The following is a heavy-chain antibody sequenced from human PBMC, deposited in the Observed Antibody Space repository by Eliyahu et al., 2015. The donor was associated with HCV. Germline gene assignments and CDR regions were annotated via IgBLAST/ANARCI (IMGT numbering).Heavy chain of an antibody. CDR1: GGSITPYY. V-gene: IGHV4-59*01. CDR2: IHYSGST. D-gene: IGHD6-19*01. J-gene: IGHJ5*02. CDR3: ASGGGGIAVTGTGGWFDP. Sequence: QVQLQESGPGLVKPSETLSLTCTVXGGSITPYYWSWIRQPPGKGLEWIGYIHYSGSTNYNPSLKSRVTISXDTSKNQFSLNLTSVTAADTAMYYCASGGGGIAVTGTGGWFDPWGQGTLVTVSS.